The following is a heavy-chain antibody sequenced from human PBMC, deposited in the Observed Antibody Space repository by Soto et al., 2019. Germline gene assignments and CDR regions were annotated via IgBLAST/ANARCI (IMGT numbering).Heavy chain of an antibody. V-gene: IGHV3-74*01. CDR1: GLIFSNYK. J-gene: IGHJ4*02. CDR2: INTDGSIT. Sequence: EVHLVESGGGLVQTGWSLRLPCAAYGLIFSNYKMHWVRQAPGKGLVWVSRINTDGSITDYADSVKGRFTISRDNAKNTLYLQMNSRRAEDTAVYYCARDTDGLHYWGQGTLVTVSS. CDR3: ARDTDGLHY.